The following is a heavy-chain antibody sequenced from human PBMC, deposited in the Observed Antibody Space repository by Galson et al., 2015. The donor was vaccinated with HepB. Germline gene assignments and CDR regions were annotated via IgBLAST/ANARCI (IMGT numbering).Heavy chain of an antibody. J-gene: IGHJ2*01. D-gene: IGHD5-18*01. CDR1: GFTFSSYA. Sequence: SLRLSCAASGFTFSSYAMHWVRQAPGKGLEYVSAISSNGGSTYYADSVKGRFTISRDNSKNTLYLQMSSLRAEDTAVYYCVKAGGYSYGRPDWYFDLWGRGTLVTVSS. CDR3: VKAGGYSYGRPDWYFDL. CDR2: ISSNGGST. V-gene: IGHV3-64D*06.